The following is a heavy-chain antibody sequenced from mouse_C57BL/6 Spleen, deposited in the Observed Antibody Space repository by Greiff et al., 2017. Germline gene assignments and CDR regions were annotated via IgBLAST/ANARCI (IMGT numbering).Heavy chain of an antibody. V-gene: IGHV1-62-2*01. CDR2: FYPGSGSI. D-gene: IGHD1-1*01. Sequence: VKVVESGAELVKPGASVKLSCKASGYTFTEYTIHWVKQRSGQGLEWIGWFYPGSGSIKYNEKFKDKATLTADKSSSTVYMELSRLTSEDSAVYFCARHEGPLRAMDYWGQGTSVTVSS. CDR3: ARHEGPLRAMDY. J-gene: IGHJ4*01. CDR1: GYTFTEYT.